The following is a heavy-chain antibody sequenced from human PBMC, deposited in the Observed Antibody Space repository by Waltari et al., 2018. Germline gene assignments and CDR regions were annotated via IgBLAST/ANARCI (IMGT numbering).Heavy chain of an antibody. Sequence: EVQLVESGGGLAQPGGSLRLSFEVSGFTLSNSDMNWIRQAPGKGPECIAYRRASGTTIYYADSVEGRFAMSRENSINSLYLQRTDLRAEDSGTYYCARDLGTGSMSSWYSWFEPWGQGAQVTVSP. CDR1: GFTLSNSD. J-gene: IGHJ5*02. V-gene: IGHV3-48*03. D-gene: IGHD6-13*01. CDR3: ARDLGTGSMSSWYSWFEP. CDR2: RRASGTTI.